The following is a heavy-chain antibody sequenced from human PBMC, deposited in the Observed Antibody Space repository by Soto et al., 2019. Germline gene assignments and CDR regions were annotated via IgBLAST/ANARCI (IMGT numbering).Heavy chain of an antibody. D-gene: IGHD2-21*01. J-gene: IGHJ5*01. CDR1: FGSITNFY. V-gene: IGHV4-59*01. CDR3: ARGAHCTSAVCSGDPNNWFDS. CDR2: IYYTGTT. Sequence: PSETLSLTCSVSFGSITNFYWSWIRQAPGKGLEWIGQIYYTGTTNYHPSLKSRVSLSLDRTKDQVSLSLSSVTAADSAVYYCARGAHCTSAVCSGDPNNWFDSWGQGTQVTVSS.